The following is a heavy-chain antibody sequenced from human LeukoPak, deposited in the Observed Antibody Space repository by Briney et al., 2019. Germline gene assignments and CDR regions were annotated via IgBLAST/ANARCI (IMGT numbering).Heavy chain of an antibody. CDR1: GXTXSSYT. CDR2: VSDSXNK. V-gene: IGHV3-48*02. D-gene: IGHD5-18*01. J-gene: IGHJ4*02. CDR3: ARDGLHTAHFDY. Sequence: GGSLRLSCAASGXTXSSYTXXXXRXAPXXGLEWVSTVSDSXNKNYSDSVKGRFTISRDNAGNSLYLQMNSLRDEDTAVYYCARDGLHTAHFDYWGQGTLVTVSS.